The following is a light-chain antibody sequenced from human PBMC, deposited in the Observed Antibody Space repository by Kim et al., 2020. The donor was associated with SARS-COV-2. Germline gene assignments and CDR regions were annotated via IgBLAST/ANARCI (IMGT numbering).Light chain of an antibody. CDR3: QVGDSKV. CDR1: KLGERY. V-gene: IGLV3-1*01. J-gene: IGLJ2*01. Sequence: VSVSPGQTASITCSGDKLGERYVCWYQQKPGQSPVLVICQDNKRPSGIPERFSGSNSGNTATLTISGTQAIDEADYWCQVGDSKVFGGATLLTVL. CDR2: QDN.